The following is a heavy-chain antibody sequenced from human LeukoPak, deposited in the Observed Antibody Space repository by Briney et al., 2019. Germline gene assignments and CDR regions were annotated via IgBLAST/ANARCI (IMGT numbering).Heavy chain of an antibody. J-gene: IGHJ4*02. Sequence: GGSLRLSCAASGFSFSSYAMSWVRQAPGMGLEWVSAIGGSDGNTYYADSVKGRFTISRDNSKNSLYLQINSLRADDTAVYYCAKVQYSDYDMNFDSWGQGTLVTVSS. CDR3: AKVQYSDYDMNFDS. D-gene: IGHD5-12*01. V-gene: IGHV3-23*01. CDR1: GFSFSSYA. CDR2: IGGSDGNT.